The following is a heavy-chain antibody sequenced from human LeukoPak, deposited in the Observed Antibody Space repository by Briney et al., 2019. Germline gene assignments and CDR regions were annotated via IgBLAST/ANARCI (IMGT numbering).Heavy chain of an antibody. CDR2: ISGSGGSK. V-gene: IGHV3-23*01. J-gene: IGHJ4*02. CDR3: AKDSYSYGYSFDY. D-gene: IGHD5-18*01. CDR1: GFTFSTYG. Sequence: GGSLRLSCAASGFTFSTYGVSWVRQAPGKGLEWVSGISGSGGSKYYADSVKGRFTISRDNSKNTLYLQMNSLRAEDTAVYYCAKDSYSYGYSFDYWGQGTLVTVSS.